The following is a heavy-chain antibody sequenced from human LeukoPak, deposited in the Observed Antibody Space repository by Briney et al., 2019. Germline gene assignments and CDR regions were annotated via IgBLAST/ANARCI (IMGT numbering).Heavy chain of an antibody. CDR2: ISWNSGSI. CDR1: GFTFDDYA. Sequence: GGSLRLSCAASGFTFDDYAMHWVRQAPGKGLEWVSGISWNSGSIGYADSVKGRFTISRDNAKNSLYLQTNSLRAEDTAVYYCAREATVTTYFDYWGQGTLVTVSS. J-gene: IGHJ4*02. V-gene: IGHV3-9*01. CDR3: AREATVTTYFDY. D-gene: IGHD4-17*01.